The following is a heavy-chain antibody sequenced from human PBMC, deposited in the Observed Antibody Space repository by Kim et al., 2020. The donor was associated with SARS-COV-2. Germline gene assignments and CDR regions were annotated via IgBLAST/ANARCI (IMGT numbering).Heavy chain of an antibody. J-gene: IGHJ4*02. D-gene: IGHD3-22*01. CDR1: GYTFTSYY. Sequence: ASVKVSCKASGYTFTSYYMHWVRQAPGQGLEWMGIINPSGGSTSYAQKFQGRVTMTRDTSTSTVYMELSSLRSEDTAVYYCATEPYYYDSSGYYPGLDYWGQGTLVTVSS. V-gene: IGHV1-46*01. CDR2: INPSGGST. CDR3: ATEPYYYDSSGYYPGLDY.